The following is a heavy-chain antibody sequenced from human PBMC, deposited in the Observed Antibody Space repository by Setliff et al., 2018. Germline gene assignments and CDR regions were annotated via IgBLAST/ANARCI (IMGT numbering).Heavy chain of an antibody. J-gene: IGHJ6*03. V-gene: IGHV1-2*02. D-gene: IGHD1-26*01. CDR2: ISPNSGNT. CDR3: ARDSTGSDLYEFQYMDV. CDR1: AYIFTNHY. Sequence: ASVKVPCKASAYIFTNHYMHWIRQAPGQGLEWMGWISPNSGNTMYAQKFQTRVTMTRDTSISTAYLDLTSLRSDDTAIYYCARDSTGSDLYEFQYMDVWGKGTPVTVSS.